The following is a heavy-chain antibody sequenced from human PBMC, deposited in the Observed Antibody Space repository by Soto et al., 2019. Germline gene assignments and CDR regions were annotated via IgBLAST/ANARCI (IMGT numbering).Heavy chain of an antibody. V-gene: IGHV1-58*01. CDR2: IVVGSGNT. D-gene: IGHD1-26*01. J-gene: IGHJ4*02. Sequence: SVKVSCKASGFTFTSSAVQWVRQARGQRLEWIGWIVVGSGNTNYAQKFQERVTITRDMSTSTAYMELSSLRSEDTAVYYCAADSHGIVGATQDYWGQGTLVTVSS. CDR3: AADSHGIVGATQDY. CDR1: GFTFTSSA.